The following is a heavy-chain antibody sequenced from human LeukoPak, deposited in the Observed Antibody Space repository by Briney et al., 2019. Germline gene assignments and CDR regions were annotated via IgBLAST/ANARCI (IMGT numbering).Heavy chain of an antibody. Sequence: GGSLRLSCAASGFTFSSYAMSWVRQAPGKGLEWVSAISGSGGTTYYADSVKGRFTISRDNSKNTLFLQMNSLRAEGTAVYYCTDFIAAAGRADYWGQGTLVTVSS. CDR1: GFTFSSYA. CDR2: ISGSGGTT. J-gene: IGHJ4*02. V-gene: IGHV3-23*01. CDR3: TDFIAAAGRADY. D-gene: IGHD6-13*01.